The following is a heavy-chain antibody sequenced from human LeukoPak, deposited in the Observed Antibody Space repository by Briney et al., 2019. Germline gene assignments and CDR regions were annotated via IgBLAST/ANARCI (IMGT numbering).Heavy chain of an antibody. D-gene: IGHD2-2*01. CDR2: ISGSGGST. J-gene: IGHJ4*02. Sequence: GGSLRLSCAASGFTFSSYAMSGVRQAPGKGLEGVSAISGSGGSTYYADSVKGRFTISRDNSKNTLYLQMNSLRAEDTAVYYCATIVVVPAAIPDFDYWGQGTLVTVSS. V-gene: IGHV3-23*01. CDR1: GFTFSSYA. CDR3: ATIVVVPAAIPDFDY.